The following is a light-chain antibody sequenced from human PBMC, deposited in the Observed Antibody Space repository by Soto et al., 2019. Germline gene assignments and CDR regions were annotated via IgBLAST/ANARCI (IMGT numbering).Light chain of an antibody. CDR2: RAS. V-gene: IGKV1-5*03. Sequence: DIQMTQSPSTLSASVGDRVTITCRASQSISGWLAWYQQKPGKAPDLLIYRASNLESGAPSRFSGSGSGTEFSLTISSLQPDDFATYYCQQYNSYPLTFGPGTIVDIK. CDR3: QQYNSYPLT. CDR1: QSISGW. J-gene: IGKJ3*01.